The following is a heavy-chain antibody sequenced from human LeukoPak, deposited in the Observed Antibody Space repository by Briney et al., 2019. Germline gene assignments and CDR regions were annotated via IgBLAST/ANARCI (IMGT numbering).Heavy chain of an antibody. Sequence: GSLRLSCAASGFTFSNSAISWVRQAPGKGLEWLSAINNWDNKAYYADSVSGRFTVSRDSSKNTVYLQMNSLKAEDTAIYYCAKEVVPGTARSFDYWGQGTLVTVSS. CDR1: GFTFSNSA. V-gene: IGHV3-23*01. CDR3: AKEVVPGTARSFDY. D-gene: IGHD2-2*01. J-gene: IGHJ4*02. CDR2: INNWDNKA.